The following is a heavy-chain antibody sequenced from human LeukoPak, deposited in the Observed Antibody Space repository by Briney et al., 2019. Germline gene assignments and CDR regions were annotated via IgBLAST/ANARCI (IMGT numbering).Heavy chain of an antibody. CDR3: AKPISGGLAVTADWFHP. CDR2: INANSGTT. D-gene: IGHD6-19*01. J-gene: IGHJ5*01. V-gene: IGHV3-23*01. Sequence: GGSLRLSCSASGFAFSVYAMSWLRQPPGKGLEWVSTINANSGTTSYAASVRGRFTNSRDNSKNTLYLQLTTLRADDTATYYCAKPISGGLAVTADWFHPWGQGTLVVVSS. CDR1: GFAFSVYA.